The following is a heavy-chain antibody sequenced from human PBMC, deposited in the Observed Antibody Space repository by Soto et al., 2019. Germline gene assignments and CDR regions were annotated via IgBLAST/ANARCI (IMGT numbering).Heavy chain of an antibody. CDR3: ARALPGYSSSWLFDY. Sequence: ALVKVSCKASGYTFTGYYMHWVRQAPGQGLEWMGWINPNSGGTNYAQKFQGRVTMTRDTSISTAYMELSRLRSDDTAVYYCARALPGYSSSWLFDYWGQGTLVTVSS. D-gene: IGHD6-13*01. CDR2: INPNSGGT. CDR1: GYTFTGYY. V-gene: IGHV1-2*02. J-gene: IGHJ4*02.